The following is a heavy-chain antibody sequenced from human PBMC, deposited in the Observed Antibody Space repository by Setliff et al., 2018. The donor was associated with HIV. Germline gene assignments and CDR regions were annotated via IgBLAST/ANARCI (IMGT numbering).Heavy chain of an antibody. CDR2: VHHGGTT. V-gene: IGHV4-30-4*08. CDR1: GDSIRTGNFY. Sequence: PSETLSLTCTVSGDSIRTGNFYWTWVRQLPGKGLEWIGFVHHGGTTLYTSSLKSRLIMSMDTSKNQFSLKLNSVTAADTAVYFCARQIAADVNWFDPWGQGTLVTSPQ. CDR3: ARQIAADVNWFDP. D-gene: IGHD2-15*01. J-gene: IGHJ5*02.